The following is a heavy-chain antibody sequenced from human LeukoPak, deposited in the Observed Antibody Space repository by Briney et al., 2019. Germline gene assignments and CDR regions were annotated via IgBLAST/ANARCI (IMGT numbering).Heavy chain of an antibody. CDR2: IYPGDSDT. J-gene: IGHJ4*02. D-gene: IGHD1-26*01. V-gene: IGHV5-51*01. CDR3: ARRVNSGNYYYFDY. CDR1: GYSFTSNW. Sequence: GESLKISCKGSGYSFTSNWIGWVRLTPGKGLEWMGIIYPGDSDTRYSPSFQGQVTISVDKSIRTAYLQLSSLKASDTAMYYCARRVNSGNYYYFDYWGQGTLVTVSS.